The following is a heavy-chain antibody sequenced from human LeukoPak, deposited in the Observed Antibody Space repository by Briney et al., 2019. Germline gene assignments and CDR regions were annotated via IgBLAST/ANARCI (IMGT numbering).Heavy chain of an antibody. V-gene: IGHV3-33*01. D-gene: IGHD3-10*01. CDR2: IWYDGSNK. CDR3: ARDRVRCGL. Sequence: PGRSLRLSCAASGFTVSSYGMHWVRQAPGKGLEWVAVIWYDGSNKYYADSVKGRFTISRDNSKNTLYLQMNSLRAEDTAVYYCARDRVRCGLWGQGTLVIVSS. J-gene: IGHJ4*02. CDR1: GFTVSSYG.